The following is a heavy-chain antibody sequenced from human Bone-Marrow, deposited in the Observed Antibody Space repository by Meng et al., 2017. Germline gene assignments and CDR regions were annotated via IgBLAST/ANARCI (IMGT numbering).Heavy chain of an antibody. J-gene: IGHJ4*02. D-gene: IGHD1-26*01. CDR3: ARDAVGAIDY. V-gene: IGHV3-30*04. Sequence: QVLLVESGGGVVQPGRSLRVSCAASGFSFSNYAMHWVRQAPGKGLEWVALISYDGSNKYYADSVKGRFTISRDNSKNTLYLEMNSLRAEDTAVYYCARDAVGAIDYWGQGTLVTVSS. CDR2: ISYDGSNK. CDR1: GFSFSNYA.